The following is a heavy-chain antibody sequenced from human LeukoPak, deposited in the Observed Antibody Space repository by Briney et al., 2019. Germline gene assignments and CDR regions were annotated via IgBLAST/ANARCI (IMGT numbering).Heavy chain of an antibody. CDR1: GFTFSSYA. CDR2: ISYDGSNK. Sequence: PPGGSLRLSCAASGFTFSSYAMHWVRQAPGKGLEWVAVISYDGSNKYYADSVKGRFTISRDNAKNSLYLQMNSLRAEDTAVYYCARGPNIVVVVGQEDTIFDYWGQGTLVTVSS. CDR3: ARGPNIVVVVGQEDTIFDY. V-gene: IGHV3-30*04. D-gene: IGHD2-15*01. J-gene: IGHJ4*02.